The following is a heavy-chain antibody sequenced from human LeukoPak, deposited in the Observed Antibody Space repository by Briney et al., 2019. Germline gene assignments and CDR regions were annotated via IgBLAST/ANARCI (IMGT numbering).Heavy chain of an antibody. CDR2: ISAYNGNT. V-gene: IGHV1-18*01. D-gene: IGHD3-3*01. CDR1: GYTLTSYG. J-gene: IGHJ5*02. Sequence: ASVKVSCKASGYTLTSYGISWVRQAPGQGLEWMGWISAYNGNTNYAQKLQGRVTMTTDTSTSTAYMELRSLRSDDTAVYYCARVFTRVRDYDFWSGYYENWFDPWGQGTLVTASS. CDR3: ARVFTRVRDYDFWSGYYENWFDP.